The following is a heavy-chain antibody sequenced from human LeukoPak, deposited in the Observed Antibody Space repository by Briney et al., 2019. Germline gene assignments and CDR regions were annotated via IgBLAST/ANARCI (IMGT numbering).Heavy chain of an antibody. D-gene: IGHD3-3*01. CDR3: ARGRITIFGVVIKKYNWFDP. Sequence: SETLSLTCAVYGGSFSGYYWSWIHQPPGKGLEWIGEINHSGSTNYNPSLKSRVTISVDTSKNQFSLKLSSVTAADTAVYYCARGRITIFGVVIKKYNWFDPWGQGTLVTVSS. V-gene: IGHV4-34*01. J-gene: IGHJ5*02. CDR2: INHSGST. CDR1: GGSFSGYY.